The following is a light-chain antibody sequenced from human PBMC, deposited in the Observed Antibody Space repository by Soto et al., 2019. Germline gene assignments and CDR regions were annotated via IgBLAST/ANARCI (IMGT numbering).Light chain of an antibody. V-gene: IGKV3-15*01. J-gene: IGKJ4*01. Sequence: EVVMTQSPVYLAVSSGERATLSCRASESIRSNLAWYQHKPGQAPRLLIYDASTRATGIPAKFSGSGSGTDFTLLIGSLQSEDFAVYYCQQYNKWPLTFGGGTKVEIK. CDR3: QQYNKWPLT. CDR1: ESIRSN. CDR2: DAS.